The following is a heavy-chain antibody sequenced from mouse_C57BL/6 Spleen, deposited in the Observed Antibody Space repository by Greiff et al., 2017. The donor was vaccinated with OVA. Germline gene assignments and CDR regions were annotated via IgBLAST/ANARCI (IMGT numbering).Heavy chain of an antibody. CDR3: ARGNCGRWYFDV. CDR2: IDPNSGGT. D-gene: IGHD2-1*01. CDR1: GYTFTSYW. Sequence: VQLQQSGAELVKPGASVKLSCKASGYTFTSYWMHWVKQRPGRGLEWIGRIDPNSGGTKYNEKFKGKATLTVDKPSSTAYMQLRSLTSEDSAVFYCARGNCGRWYFDVWGTGTTVTVSS. V-gene: IGHV1-72*01. J-gene: IGHJ1*03.